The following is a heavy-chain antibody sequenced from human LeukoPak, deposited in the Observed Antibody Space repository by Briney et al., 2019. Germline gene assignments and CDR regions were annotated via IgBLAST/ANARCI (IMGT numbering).Heavy chain of an antibody. D-gene: IGHD3-10*01. CDR2: IFPGDSDT. Sequence: GESLKISCKGSEYTFTSNYWIAWVRQMPGKGLEWMGIIFPGDSDTRHSPSFQGQVTISADKSISTAYLQWSSLKASDTAMYYCARSYGSGSFDAFDIWGPGTMVTVSS. CDR1: EYTFTSNYW. V-gene: IGHV5-51*01. J-gene: IGHJ3*02. CDR3: ARSYGSGSFDAFDI.